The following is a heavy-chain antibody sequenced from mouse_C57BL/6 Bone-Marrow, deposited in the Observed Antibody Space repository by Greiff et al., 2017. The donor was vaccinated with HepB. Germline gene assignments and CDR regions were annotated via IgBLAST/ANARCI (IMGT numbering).Heavy chain of an antibody. CDR2: IDPENGDT. V-gene: IGHV14-4*01. CDR3: TTYNYYGRALDY. Sequence: VQLKESGAELVRPGASVKLSCTASGFNIKDDYMHWVKQRPEQGLEWIGWIDPENGDTEYASKFQGKATITADTSSNTAYLQLSSLTSEDTAVYYCTTYNYYGRALDYWGQGTTLTVSS. J-gene: IGHJ2*01. CDR1: GFNIKDDY. D-gene: IGHD1-1*01.